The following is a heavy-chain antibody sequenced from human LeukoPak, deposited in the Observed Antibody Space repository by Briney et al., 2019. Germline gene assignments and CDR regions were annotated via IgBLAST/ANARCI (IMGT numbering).Heavy chain of an antibody. D-gene: IGHD6-13*01. J-gene: IGHJ4*02. CDR3: ARGSKAAAGTEY. V-gene: IGHV1-8*01. Sequence: ASVKVSCKASGYTFTSYDINWVRQATGQGLEWMGWMNPNSGNTVYAQKFQGRVTMTRNTSISTAYMELSSLRSEDPAVYYCARGSKAAAGTEYWGQGTLVTVS. CDR1: GYTFTSYD. CDR2: MNPNSGNT.